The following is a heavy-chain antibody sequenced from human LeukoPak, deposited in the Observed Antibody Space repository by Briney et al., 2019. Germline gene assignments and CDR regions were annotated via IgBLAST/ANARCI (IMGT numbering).Heavy chain of an antibody. D-gene: IGHD3-9*01. CDR3: ARPSRYYDILTGSGGAYYFDY. Sequence: PGGSLRLSCAAPGFSFSTYSMNWVRQAPGKGLEWVSYISGSSRTIYYADTVKGRFTISRDNAKNSLYLQMNSLRAEDTAVYYCARPSRYYDILTGSGGAYYFDYWGQGTLVTVSS. J-gene: IGHJ4*02. CDR2: ISGSSRTI. V-gene: IGHV3-48*04. CDR1: GFSFSTYS.